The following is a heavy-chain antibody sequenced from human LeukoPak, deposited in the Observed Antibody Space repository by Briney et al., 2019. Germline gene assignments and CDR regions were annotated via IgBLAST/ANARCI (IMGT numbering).Heavy chain of an antibody. V-gene: IGHV4-59*01. Sequence: SETLSLTCTVSGGSISSYHGSWLRQPPGKGLEWVGYIYYSGSTNYNPSLKSRVTISVDTSKIQFSLKLSSVTAADTAVYYCAREVGDYYGSGSSVLDYWGQGTLVTVSS. J-gene: IGHJ4*02. CDR3: AREVGDYYGSGSSVLDY. D-gene: IGHD3-10*01. CDR1: GGSISSYH. CDR2: IYYSGST.